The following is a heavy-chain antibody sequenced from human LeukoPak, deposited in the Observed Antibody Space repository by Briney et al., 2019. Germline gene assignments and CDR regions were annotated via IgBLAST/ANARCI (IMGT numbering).Heavy chain of an antibody. CDR3: ARDESYDYGDYDKKTDAFDI. D-gene: IGHD4-17*01. V-gene: IGHV1-69*06. CDR2: IIPIFGTA. Sequence: SVKVSCKASGYTFTSYGINWVRQAPGQGLEWMGGIIPIFGTANYAQKFQGRVTITADKSTSTAYMELSSLRSEDTAVYYCARDESYDYGDYDKKTDAFDIWGQGTMVTVSS. J-gene: IGHJ3*02. CDR1: GYTFTSYG.